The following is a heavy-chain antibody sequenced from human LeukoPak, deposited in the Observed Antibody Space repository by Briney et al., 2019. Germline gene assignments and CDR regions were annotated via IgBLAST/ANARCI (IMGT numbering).Heavy chain of an antibody. CDR1: GGTFSSYA. D-gene: IGHD3-10*01. CDR2: IIPIFGTA. V-gene: IGHV1-69*13. Sequence: SVKVSCKASGGTFSSYAISWVRQAPGQGLEWMGGIIPIFGTANYAQKFQGRVTITADESTSTAYMELSSLRSEDTAVYYCARFYGSGSYASWFDHWCQGTLVTVSS. CDR3: ARFYGSGSYASWFDH. J-gene: IGHJ5*02.